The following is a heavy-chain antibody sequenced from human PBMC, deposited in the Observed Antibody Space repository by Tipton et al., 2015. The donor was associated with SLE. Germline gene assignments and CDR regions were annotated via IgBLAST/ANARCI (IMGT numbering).Heavy chain of an antibody. Sequence: LRLSCAASGFTFGDYSMNWVRQAPGKGLEWIGYIYYTGDTKYNPSLKSRATISVDTSKKKFSLKLNSVTAADTAVYYCARDDTDGESSGIPGDYWGQGTLVTVSS. CDR3: ARDDTDGESSGIPGDY. D-gene: IGHD3-22*01. V-gene: IGHV4-59*01. CDR1: GFTFGDYS. CDR2: IYYTGDT. J-gene: IGHJ4*02.